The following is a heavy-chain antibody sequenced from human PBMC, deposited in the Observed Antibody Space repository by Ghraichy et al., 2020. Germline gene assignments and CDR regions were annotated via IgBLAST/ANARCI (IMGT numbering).Heavy chain of an antibody. D-gene: IGHD6-13*01. J-gene: IGHJ6*03. CDR1: GFTFSSYW. V-gene: IGHV3-7*01. CDR2: IKQDGSEK. Sequence: GGSLRLSCAASGFTFSSYWMSWVRQAPGKGLEWVANIKQDGSEKYYVDSVKGRFTISRDNAKNSLYLQMNSLRAEDTAVYYCAREVVMGSSWSLYYYYYYMDVWGKGTTVTVSS. CDR3: AREVVMGSSWSLYYYYYYMDV.